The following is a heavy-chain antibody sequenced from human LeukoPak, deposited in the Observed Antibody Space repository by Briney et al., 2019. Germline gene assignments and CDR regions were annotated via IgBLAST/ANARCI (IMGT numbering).Heavy chain of an antibody. D-gene: IGHD1-26*01. Sequence: SETLSLTCTVSGGSISSYYWSWIRQPPGKGLEWIGYIYYSGSTNYNPSLKSRVTISVDTSKNQFSLKLSSVTAADTAVYYCARDMWELLPGNAFDIWGQGTMVTVSS. CDR1: GGSISSYY. CDR3: ARDMWELLPGNAFDI. J-gene: IGHJ3*02. V-gene: IGHV4-59*12. CDR2: IYYSGST.